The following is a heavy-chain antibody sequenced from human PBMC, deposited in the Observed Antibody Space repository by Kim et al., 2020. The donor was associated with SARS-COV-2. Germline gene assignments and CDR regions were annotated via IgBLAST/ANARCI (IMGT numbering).Heavy chain of an antibody. V-gene: IGHV3-33*06. J-gene: IGHJ4*02. CDR1: GFTFSSYG. CDR2: IWYDGSNK. D-gene: IGHD6-25*01. Sequence: GGSLRLSCAASGFTFSSYGMHWVRQAPGKGLEWVAVIWYDGSNKYYADSVKGRFTISRDNSKNTLYLQMNSLRAEDTAVYYCAKDASSRGSSGDYWGQGTLVTVSS. CDR3: AKDASSRGSSGDY.